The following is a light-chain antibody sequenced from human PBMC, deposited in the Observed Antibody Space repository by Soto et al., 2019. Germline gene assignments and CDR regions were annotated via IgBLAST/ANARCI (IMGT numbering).Light chain of an antibody. CDR1: QSINNW. Sequence: DIQMTQSPSTLSASVGDRVTITCRASQSINNWLAWYQQKPGKAPKLLIYDASTLDIGVPSRFSGSGFWTEFSLTISSLQPDDFATFYCQHYKSYSYTFGQGTKLEVK. V-gene: IGKV1-5*01. CDR2: DAS. J-gene: IGKJ2*01. CDR3: QHYKSYSYT.